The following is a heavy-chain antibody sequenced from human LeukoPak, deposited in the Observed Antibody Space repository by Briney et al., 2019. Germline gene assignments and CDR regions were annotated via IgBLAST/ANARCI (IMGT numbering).Heavy chain of an antibody. J-gene: IGHJ4*02. D-gene: IGHD3-16*01. CDR2: ISSSSSTI. V-gene: IGHV3-48*01. CDR1: GFTFSGYS. CDR3: ARVRGSYASDY. Sequence: SGGSLRLSCAASGFTFSGYSMNWVRQAPGKGLEWLSYISSSSSTIYYADSVKGRITISRDNAKNSLYLQVNSLRAEDTALYYCARVRGSYASDYWGQGTLVTVSS.